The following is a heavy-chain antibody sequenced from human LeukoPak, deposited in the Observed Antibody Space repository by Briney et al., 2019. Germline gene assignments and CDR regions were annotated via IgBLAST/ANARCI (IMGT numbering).Heavy chain of an antibody. CDR2: IYTSGST. J-gene: IGHJ3*02. CDR3: ARSGDYVTNDAFDI. CDR1: GGSINSYH. Sequence: SETLSLNCTVSGGSINSYHWSWIRQPAGKGLEWIRRIYTSGSTNYNPSLKSRVTMSVDTSKNQFSLKLSSVTAADTAVYYCARSGDYVTNDAFDIWGQGTMVTVSS. V-gene: IGHV4-4*07. D-gene: IGHD4-17*01.